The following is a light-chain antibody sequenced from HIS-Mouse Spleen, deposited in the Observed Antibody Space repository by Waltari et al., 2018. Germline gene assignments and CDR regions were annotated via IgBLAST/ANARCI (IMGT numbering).Light chain of an antibody. CDR2: EVS. V-gene: IGLV2-14*01. Sequence: QSALTQPASVSGSPGQSITISCTGTSSDVGGYNYVSWYQQHPSKAPKLMIYEVSNRPSGVSNGFSGSKSGNTASLTISGLQAEDEADYYCSSYTSSSTWVFGGGTKLTVL. CDR3: SSYTSSSTWV. CDR1: SSDVGGYNY. J-gene: IGLJ3*02.